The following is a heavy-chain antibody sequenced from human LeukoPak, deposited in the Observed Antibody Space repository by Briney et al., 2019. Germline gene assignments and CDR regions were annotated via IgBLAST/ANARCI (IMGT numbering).Heavy chain of an antibody. CDR3: GRDGSGSPDY. CDR1: GFTFRSYA. CDR2: TSGSSGRT. J-gene: IGHJ4*02. V-gene: IGHV3-23*01. Sequence: PGGSLRLSCAASGFTFRSYAMSWVRQAPGKGLEWVSFTSGSSGRTYYADSVKGRFTISRDNSKNTLYLQMNSLRAEDAAVYYCGRDGSGSPDYWGQGTLVTVSS. D-gene: IGHD3-10*01.